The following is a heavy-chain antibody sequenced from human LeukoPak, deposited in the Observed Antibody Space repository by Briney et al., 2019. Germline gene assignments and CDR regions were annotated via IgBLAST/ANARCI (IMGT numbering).Heavy chain of an antibody. V-gene: IGHV3-23*01. CDR2: ISGSGNST. Sequence: GRSLRLSCAASGLTFSGSAMSWVRQAPGKGLERVSLISGSGNSTYYADSVKGRFTISRDNSKNTLYLQMNSLRAEVTAVYYCAKVLVLVSANRYYFDYWGQGTLVTVSS. J-gene: IGHJ4*02. CDR1: GLTFSGSA. CDR3: AKVLVLVSANRYYFDY. D-gene: IGHD2-15*01.